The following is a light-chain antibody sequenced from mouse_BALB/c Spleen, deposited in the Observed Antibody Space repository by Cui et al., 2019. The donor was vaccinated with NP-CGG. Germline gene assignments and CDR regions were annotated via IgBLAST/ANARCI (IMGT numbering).Light chain of an antibody. J-gene: IGLJ1*01. V-gene: IGLV1*01. CDR3: ALWYSNHWV. CDR2: GTN. Sequence: QAFVTPETALTPSPGATVTLTCRSSTGAVTTNNYANWVQEKPDHLFTGLIGGTNNRAPGVPARFSGSLIGDKAALTITGAQTEDEAIYFCALWYSNHWVFGGGTKLTVL. CDR1: TGAVTTNNY.